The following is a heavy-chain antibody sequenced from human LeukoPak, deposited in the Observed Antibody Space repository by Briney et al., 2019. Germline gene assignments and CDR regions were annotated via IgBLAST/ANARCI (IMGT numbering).Heavy chain of an antibody. J-gene: IGHJ4*02. V-gene: IGHV3-23*01. D-gene: IGHD3-10*01. CDR3: AKDLVTGSLDY. CDR2: ISGSGGSR. CDR1: GFTFSSYA. Sequence: GGSLRLSCAASGFTFSSYAMSWVRQAPGKGLEWVSSISGSGGSRDYADSVKGRFTISRDNSKNTLYLQMTSLRAEDTAVYYCAKDLVTGSLDYWGQGTLVTVSS.